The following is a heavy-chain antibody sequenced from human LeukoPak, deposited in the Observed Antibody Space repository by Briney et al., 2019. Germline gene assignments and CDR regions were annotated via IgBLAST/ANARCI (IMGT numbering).Heavy chain of an antibody. Sequence: ASVKVSCKASGYTFTGYYMHWVRQAPGQGLEWMGRINPNSGGTNYARKFQGRVTVTRDTSISTAYMELSRLRSDDTAVYYCARDWYDSSGYIALGYWGQGTLVTVSS. CDR1: GYTFTGYY. CDR2: INPNSGGT. V-gene: IGHV1-2*06. J-gene: IGHJ4*02. D-gene: IGHD3-22*01. CDR3: ARDWYDSSGYIALGY.